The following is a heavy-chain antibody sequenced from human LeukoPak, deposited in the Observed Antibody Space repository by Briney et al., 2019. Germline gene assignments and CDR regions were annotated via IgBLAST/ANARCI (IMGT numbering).Heavy chain of an antibody. CDR2: IIPIFGTA. D-gene: IGHD2-2*02. CDR1: GGTFSSYA. Sequence: ASAKVSCKASGGTFSSYAISWVRQAPGQGLEWMGGIIPIFGTANYAQKFQGRVTITADESTSTAYMELSSLRSEDTAVYYCARDQGTDIVVVPAAIGHYYYYGMDVWGQGTTVTVSS. V-gene: IGHV1-69*13. CDR3: ARDQGTDIVVVPAAIGHYYYYGMDV. J-gene: IGHJ6*02.